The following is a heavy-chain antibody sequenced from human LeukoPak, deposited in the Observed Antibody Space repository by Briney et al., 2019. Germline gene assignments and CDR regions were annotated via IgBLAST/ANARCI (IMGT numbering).Heavy chain of an antibody. Sequence: GGSLRLSCGTSGFTFSNAWMSWVRQVPGRGLEWVGRIKTNAEGGTTDYAAPVKGRFANSRDDSKDTLHLQMNSLKTEDTAVYYCTTRGGSISIFYYCGQGTLVTVSS. CDR2: IKTNAEGGTT. D-gene: IGHD1-26*01. CDR1: GFTFSNAW. J-gene: IGHJ4*02. CDR3: TTRGGSISIFYY. V-gene: IGHV3-15*01.